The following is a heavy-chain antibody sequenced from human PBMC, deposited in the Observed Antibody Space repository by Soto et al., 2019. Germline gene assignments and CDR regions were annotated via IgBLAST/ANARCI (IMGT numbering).Heavy chain of an antibody. CDR3: ASPGPNRDRPLAF. D-gene: IGHD1-1*01. CDR1: GYFFSSQW. V-gene: IGHV5-51*01. J-gene: IGHJ4*02. CDR2: IHPGDSDT. Sequence: ESLKISCKGSGYFFSSQWIAWVRLMPGKGLEWMGIIHPGDSDTRYSPSFQGQVTISVDGSINTAYLQSRSLEASDTAVYYCASPGPNRDRPLAFCGQGTSVTVSS.